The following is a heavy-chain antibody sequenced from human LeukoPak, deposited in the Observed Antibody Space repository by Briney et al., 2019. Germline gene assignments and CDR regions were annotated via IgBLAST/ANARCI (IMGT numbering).Heavy chain of an antibody. CDR1: GGSISGYY. D-gene: IGHD6-13*01. Sequence: PSETLSLTCSVSGGSISGYYWSWIRQPPGKGLEWIGYIYFTGTTNYYPSIQSRVTISLDTSKNQFSLKLRSVTAADTAVYYCARGGSWYGDWGQGTLVTVSS. CDR2: IYFTGTT. V-gene: IGHV4-59*08. CDR3: ARGGSWYGD. J-gene: IGHJ4*02.